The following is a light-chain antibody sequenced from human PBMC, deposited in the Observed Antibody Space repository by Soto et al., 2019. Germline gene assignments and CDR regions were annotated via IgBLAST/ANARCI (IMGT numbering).Light chain of an antibody. Sequence: EIVMTQSPATLSVSPGERATLSCRASQSVSSNLAWYQQKPGQAPRLLIYGASIRATCIPARFSGSGCGAEFPLTISSLQSEDFTVYYCQQYNNWPPTFGQGTKVEIK. CDR3: QQYNNWPPT. CDR1: QSVSSN. CDR2: GAS. J-gene: IGKJ1*01. V-gene: IGKV3D-15*01.